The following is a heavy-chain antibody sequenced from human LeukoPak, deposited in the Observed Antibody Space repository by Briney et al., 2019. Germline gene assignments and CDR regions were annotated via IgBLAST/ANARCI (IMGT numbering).Heavy chain of an antibody. CDR3: AKDRASSWSLDY. J-gene: IGHJ4*02. D-gene: IGHD6-13*01. CDR2: ISYDANTK. V-gene: IGHV3-30*18. Sequence: GRSLRLFCAASGFTFSSDGMHWVRQAPGKGLEWLTFISYDANTKYYSDSVRGRFTVSRDNSENTMYLQMNSLRPEDTAMYYCAKDRASSWSLDYWGQGNLVTVSS. CDR1: GFTFSSDG.